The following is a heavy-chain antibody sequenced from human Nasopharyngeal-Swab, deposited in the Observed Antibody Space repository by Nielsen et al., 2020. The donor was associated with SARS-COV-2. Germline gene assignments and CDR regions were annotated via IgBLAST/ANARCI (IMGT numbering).Heavy chain of an antibody. CDR3: ARESVVTGMDDAPDI. Sequence: GGSLRLSCAASGFPFSSHDMTWVRQPPGKGLEWVANIRQDAREQFYVDSVKGRFTISRDNAKNSVFLQMNSLRSEDTAVYYCARESVVTGMDDAPDIWGRGTMVTVSS. CDR1: GFPFSSHD. V-gene: IGHV3-7*04. D-gene: IGHD2-21*02. CDR2: IRQDAREQ. J-gene: IGHJ3*02.